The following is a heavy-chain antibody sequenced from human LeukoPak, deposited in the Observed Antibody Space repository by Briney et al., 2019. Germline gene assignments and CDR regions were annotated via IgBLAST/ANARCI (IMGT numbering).Heavy chain of an antibody. V-gene: IGHV4-34*01. Sequence: SETLSLTCAVYGGSFSGYYWSWIRQPPGKGLEWIGEINHSGSTNYNPSLKSRVTISVDASKNQFSLKLSSVTAADTAVYYCARGFYYLDYWGQGTLVTVSS. CDR3: ARGFYYLDY. J-gene: IGHJ4*02. CDR2: INHSGST. CDR1: GGSFSGYY.